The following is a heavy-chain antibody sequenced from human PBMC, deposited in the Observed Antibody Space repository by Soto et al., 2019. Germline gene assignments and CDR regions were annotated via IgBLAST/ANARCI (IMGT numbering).Heavy chain of an antibody. D-gene: IGHD3-22*01. CDR1: GYTFTSYY. V-gene: IGHV1-46*01. J-gene: IGHJ4*02. Sequence: ASVKVSCKASGYTFTSYYMHWVRQAPGQGLEWMGIINPSGGSTSYAQKFQGRVTMTRDTSTSTVYMELSSLRSEDTAVYYCARDQVATDYYDSSGPTYYFDYWGQGTLVTVSS. CDR2: INPSGGST. CDR3: ARDQVATDYYDSSGPTYYFDY.